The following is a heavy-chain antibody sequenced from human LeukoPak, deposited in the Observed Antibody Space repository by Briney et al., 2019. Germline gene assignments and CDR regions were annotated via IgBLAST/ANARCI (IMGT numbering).Heavy chain of an antibody. CDR3: ARGEYCSSPSCKKNWFAP. CDR2: ISSSSSYI. D-gene: IGHD2-2*01. J-gene: IGHJ5*02. CDR1: GFTFSSYS. Sequence: PGGSLRLSCAASGFTFSSYSMNWVRQAPGEGLEWVSSISSSSSYIYYADSVKGRFTISRDNAKNSLYLQMNSLRAEDTAVYYCARGEYCSSPSCKKNWFAPGGQETLVTVSS. V-gene: IGHV3-21*01.